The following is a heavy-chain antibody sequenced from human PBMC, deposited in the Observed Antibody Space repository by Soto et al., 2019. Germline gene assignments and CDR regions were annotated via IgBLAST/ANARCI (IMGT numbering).Heavy chain of an antibody. J-gene: IGHJ2*01. CDR3: ARSPATQPEWYFDL. D-gene: IGHD2-2*01. Sequence: GGSLRLSCAASGFTFSSYDMHWVRQATGKGLEWVSAIGTAGDTYYPGSVKGRFTISRENAKNSLYLQMNSLRAGDTAVYYCARSPATQPEWYFDLWGRGTLVTVSS. CDR1: GFTFSSYD. CDR2: IGTAGDT. V-gene: IGHV3-13*01.